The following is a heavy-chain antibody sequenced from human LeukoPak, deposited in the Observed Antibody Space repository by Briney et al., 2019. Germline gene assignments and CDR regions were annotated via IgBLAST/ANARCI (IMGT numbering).Heavy chain of an antibody. V-gene: IGHV3-23*01. J-gene: IGHJ4*02. CDR3: ASDPPGDYGLGF. D-gene: IGHD4-17*01. CDR2: TGSNGVT. CDR1: GFTFRTYA. Sequence: HTGGSLRLSCTGSGFTFRTYAFSWVRQAPGKGLEWVSATGSNGVTYYADSVKGRFTISRDNSNNTLYLQMNHLRVKDTAVYYCASDPPGDYGLGFWGQGTLVTVSS.